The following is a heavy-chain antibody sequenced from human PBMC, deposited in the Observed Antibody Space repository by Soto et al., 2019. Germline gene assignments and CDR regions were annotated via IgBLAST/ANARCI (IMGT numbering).Heavy chain of an antibody. D-gene: IGHD2-15*01. V-gene: IGHV3-30-3*01. CDR3: ARDLDRYCSGGSCYSYDWFDP. J-gene: IGHJ5*02. CDR2: ISYDGSNK. Sequence: GGSLRLSCAASGFTFSSYAMHWVRQAPGKGLEWVAVISYDGSNKYYADSVKGRFTISRDNSKNTLYLQMNSLRAEDTAVYYCARDLDRYCSGGSCYSYDWFDPWGQGTLVTVSS. CDR1: GFTFSSYA.